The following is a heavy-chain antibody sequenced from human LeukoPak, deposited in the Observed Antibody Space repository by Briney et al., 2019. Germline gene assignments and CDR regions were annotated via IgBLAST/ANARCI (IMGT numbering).Heavy chain of an antibody. D-gene: IGHD3-22*01. J-gene: IGHJ2*01. V-gene: IGHV4-39*01. CDR2: IYYSGST. Sequence: PSETLSLTCTVSGGSISSSSYYWGWIRQPPGKGLEWIGSIYYSGSTYYNPSLKSRVTISVDTSKNQFSLKLSSVTAADTAVYYCARLRFLDYYDSSGYRGFDLWGRGTLVTVSS. CDR1: GGSISSSSYY. CDR3: ARLRFLDYYDSSGYRGFDL.